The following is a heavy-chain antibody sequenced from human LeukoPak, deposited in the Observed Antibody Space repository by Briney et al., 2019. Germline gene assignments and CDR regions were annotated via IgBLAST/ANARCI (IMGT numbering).Heavy chain of an antibody. V-gene: IGHV1-18*01. CDR3: ARGSGQWLVGYNWFDP. CDR2: ISAYNGNT. D-gene: IGHD6-19*01. J-gene: IGHJ5*02. Sequence: ASVKVSCKASGYTFTSYGISWVRQAPGQGLEWMGWISAYNGNTNYAQKLRGRVTMTTDTSTSTAYMELRSLRSDDTAVHYCARGSGQWLVGYNWFDPWGQGTLVTVSS. CDR1: GYTFTSYG.